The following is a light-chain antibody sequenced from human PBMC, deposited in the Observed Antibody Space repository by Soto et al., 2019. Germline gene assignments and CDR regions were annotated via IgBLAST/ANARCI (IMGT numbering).Light chain of an antibody. Sequence: MTQSPSTLSATAGDRVTITCRASQSVSSSYLAWYQQKPGQAPRLLIYGASTRATGIPARFSGSGSGTEFTLTISSLQSEEFAVYYCQQYNNWPRTFGQGTKVDIK. CDR1: QSVSSSY. J-gene: IGKJ1*01. CDR2: GAS. CDR3: QQYNNWPRT. V-gene: IGKV3-15*01.